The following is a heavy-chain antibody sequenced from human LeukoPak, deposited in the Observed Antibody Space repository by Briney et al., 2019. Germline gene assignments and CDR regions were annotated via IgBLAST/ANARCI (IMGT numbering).Heavy chain of an antibody. V-gene: IGHV5-51*01. CDR2: IHPGDSDT. D-gene: IGHD2-2*01. CDR1: GYSFTSYW. Sequence: GESLKISCKGSGYSFTSYWIGWVRQMPGKGLEWMGIIHPGDSDTRYSPFFQGQVIISADKSINTAYVQWSSLKASDTAMYYCARHSLGMPVGGPKNYYYAMDVWGQGTTVTVSS. CDR3: ARHSLGMPVGGPKNYYYAMDV. J-gene: IGHJ6*02.